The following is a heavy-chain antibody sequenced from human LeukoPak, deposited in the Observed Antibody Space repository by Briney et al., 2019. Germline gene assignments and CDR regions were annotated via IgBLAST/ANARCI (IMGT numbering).Heavy chain of an antibody. Sequence: SETLSLTWTVSGGSISSYYWSWIRQPPGKGLEWIGYIYYSGSTNYNPSLKSRVTISVDTSKNQFSLKLSSVTAADTAVYYCARASLSITGTASESNYWGQGTLVTVSS. CDR2: IYYSGST. J-gene: IGHJ4*02. CDR3: ARASLSITGTASESNY. V-gene: IGHV4-59*01. CDR1: GGSISSYY. D-gene: IGHD1-7*01.